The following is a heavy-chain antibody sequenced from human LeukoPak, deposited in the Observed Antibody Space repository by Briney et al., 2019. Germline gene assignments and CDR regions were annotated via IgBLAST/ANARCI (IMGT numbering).Heavy chain of an antibody. J-gene: IGHJ4*02. CDR3: ATDAGYSSRWYKW. D-gene: IGHD1-20*01. CDR1: GFTFTNAY. CDR2: IKSNIDGGTT. V-gene: IGHV3-15*01. Sequence: GGSLRLSCAASGFTFTNAYMSWVRQAPGKGLEWVGRIKSNIDGGTTDYAAPVKGRFSISRDDSRNMVFLQMHSLKAEDTAVYYCATDAGYSSRWYKWRGQGTLVTVAS.